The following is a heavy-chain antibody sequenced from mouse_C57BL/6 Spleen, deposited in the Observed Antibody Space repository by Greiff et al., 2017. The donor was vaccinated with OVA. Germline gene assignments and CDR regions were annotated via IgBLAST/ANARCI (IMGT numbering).Heavy chain of an antibody. V-gene: IGHV1-19*01. Sequence: VQLQQSGPVLVKPGASVKMSCKASGYTFTDYYMNWVKQSHGKSLEWIGVINPYNGGTSSNQKFKGKATLTVDKSSSTAYMELNSLTSEDSAVYYCAIYDGYYDAMDYWGQGTSVTVSS. D-gene: IGHD2-3*01. J-gene: IGHJ4*01. CDR3: AIYDGYYDAMDY. CDR1: GYTFTDYY. CDR2: INPYNGGT.